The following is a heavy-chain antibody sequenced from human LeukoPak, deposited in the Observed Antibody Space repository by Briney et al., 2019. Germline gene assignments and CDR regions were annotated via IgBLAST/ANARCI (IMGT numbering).Heavy chain of an antibody. V-gene: IGHV4-59*08. J-gene: IGHJ4*02. CDR2: IYYSGTT. Sequence: SETLSLTCTVSGGSISNYYWSWIRQPPGKGLEWIGYIYYSGTTNYNPSLKSRGTISLDTSKSQFSLKLSSVTAADTAVYYCARYRDILTGYYDYWGQGTLVTVS. CDR3: ARYRDILTGYYDY. CDR1: GGSISNYY. D-gene: IGHD3-9*01.